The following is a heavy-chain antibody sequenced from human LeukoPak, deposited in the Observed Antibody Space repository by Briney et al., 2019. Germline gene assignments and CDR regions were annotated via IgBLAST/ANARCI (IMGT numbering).Heavy chain of an antibody. CDR2: ISYDESNK. D-gene: IGHD3-22*01. Sequence: GGSLRLSCAASGFTFSSYAMHWVRQAPGKGLEWVADISYDESNKYYADSVKGRFTISRDNSKNTLYLQMNSLRAEDTAVYYCARVGGDYYDSSGYYYVGAFDIWGQGTMVTVSS. J-gene: IGHJ3*02. CDR3: ARVGGDYYDSSGYYYVGAFDI. CDR1: GFTFSSYA. V-gene: IGHV3-30*04.